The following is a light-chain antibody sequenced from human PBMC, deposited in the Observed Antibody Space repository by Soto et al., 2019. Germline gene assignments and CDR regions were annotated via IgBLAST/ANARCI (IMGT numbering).Light chain of an antibody. Sequence: QSVLTQPASVSGSPGQSITISCTGTSSDVGGYNYVSWYQQHPGKAPKLMIYYVSHWPSGVSNRFSGSKSGNTASLTISGLQAEDEADYYCSSYTSINSYVFGTGTKVTVL. CDR1: SSDVGGYNY. CDR3: SSYTSINSYV. V-gene: IGLV2-14*03. CDR2: YVS. J-gene: IGLJ1*01.